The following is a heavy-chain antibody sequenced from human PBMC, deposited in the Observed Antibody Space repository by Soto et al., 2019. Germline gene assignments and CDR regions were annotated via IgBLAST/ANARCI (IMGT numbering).Heavy chain of an antibody. V-gene: IGHV3-48*02. CDR2: ISNGGDTI. CDR3: ARDRSTIYGVVTPIDY. Sequence: GGCLRLSCAVGGFTFSSYSMNWVRKATGKGLEWISYISNGGDTIYYAGSVRGRFTVSRDNTKNSLYLQMDSLRDEDTAVYYCARDRSTIYGVVTPIDYWGQGTLVTVPQ. D-gene: IGHD3-3*01. J-gene: IGHJ4*02. CDR1: GFTFSSYS.